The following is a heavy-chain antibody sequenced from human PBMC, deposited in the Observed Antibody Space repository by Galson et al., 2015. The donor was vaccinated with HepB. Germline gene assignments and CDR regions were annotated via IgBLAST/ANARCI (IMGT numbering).Heavy chain of an antibody. V-gene: IGHV4-39*01. J-gene: IGHJ4*02. CDR1: GGSISSSSYY. CDR2: IYYSGST. CDR3: ARFRAGSGWYLIDY. Sequence: ETLSLTCTVSGGSISSSSYYWGWIRQPPGKGLEWIGSIYYSGSTYYNPSLKSRVTISVDTSKNQFSLKLSSVTAADTAVYYCARFRAGSGWYLIDYWGQGTLVTVSS. D-gene: IGHD6-19*01.